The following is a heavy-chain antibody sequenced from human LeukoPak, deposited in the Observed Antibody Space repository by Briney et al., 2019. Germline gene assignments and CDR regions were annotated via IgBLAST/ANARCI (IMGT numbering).Heavy chain of an antibody. CDR1: GFTFSSYA. V-gene: IGHV3-23*01. J-gene: IGHJ4*02. CDR3: AKDFPYRGGDCNGFDY. D-gene: IGHD2-21*02. Sequence: GGSLRLPCAASGFTFSSYAMSWVRQAPGKGLEWVSAISGSGGSTYYADSVKGRFTISRDNSKNTLYLQMNSLRAEDTAVYYCAKDFPYRGGDCNGFDYWGQGTLVTVSS. CDR2: ISGSGGST.